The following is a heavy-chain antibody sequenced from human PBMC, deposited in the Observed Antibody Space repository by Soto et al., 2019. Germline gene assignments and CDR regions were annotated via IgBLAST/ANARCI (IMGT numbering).Heavy chain of an antibody. CDR3: AKGAWLDF. CDR2: IRGSDGTT. V-gene: IGHV3-23*01. Sequence: EVQLLDSGGGLVQPGGSLRLSCEASGFSFSTFDMSWVRQAPGKGLQCVSFIRGSDGTTYYADSVRGRFTISRDNSRNTLYLQMNSLRADDAALNSWAKGAWLDFRGRGTLVTVSS. J-gene: IGHJ4*01. D-gene: IGHD3-9*01. CDR1: GFSFSTFD.